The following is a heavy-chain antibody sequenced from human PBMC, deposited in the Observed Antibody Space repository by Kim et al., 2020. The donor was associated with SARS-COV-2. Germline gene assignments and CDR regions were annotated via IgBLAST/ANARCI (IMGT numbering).Heavy chain of an antibody. CDR3: ARVKVGWPNVYYFDY. J-gene: IGHJ4*02. D-gene: IGHD2-15*01. V-gene: IGHV3-53*04. CDR2: IYSGGST. Sequence: GGSLRLSCAASGFTVSSNYMSWVRQAPGKGLEWVSVIYSGGSTYYADSVKGRFTISRHNSKNTLYLQMNSLRAEDTAVYYCARVKVGWPNVYYFDYWGQGTLVTVSS. CDR1: GFTVSSNY.